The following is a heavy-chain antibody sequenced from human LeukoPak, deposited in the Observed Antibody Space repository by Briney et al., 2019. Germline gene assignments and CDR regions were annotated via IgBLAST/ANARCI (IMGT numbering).Heavy chain of an antibody. V-gene: IGHV1-18*01. CDR2: ISASDGTT. CDR3: ARCGAAVTTHFSH. CDR1: GYSFSIYG. Sequence: GASVKVSCEASGYSFSIYGITWARQAPGQGLEYLGWISASDGTTNYAQKVQDRVTMTTDTSTSTAYLELRSLRSEDTAVYYCARCGAAVTTHFSHWGQGTLVTVSS. D-gene: IGHD4-17*01. J-gene: IGHJ4*02.